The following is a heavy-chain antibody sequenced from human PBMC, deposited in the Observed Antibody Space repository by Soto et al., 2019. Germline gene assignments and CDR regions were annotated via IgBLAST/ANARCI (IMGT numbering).Heavy chain of an antibody. CDR2: INAGNGNT. CDR3: ARAEYSGSYYYFFPFDY. CDR1: GYTFTSYA. Sequence: GASVKVSCKASGYTFTSYAMHWVRQAPGQRLEWMGWINAGNGNTKSSQKFQGRVTITRDTSANTAYMELSSLRSEDTAVYYCARAEYSGSYYYFFPFDYWGQGTLVTVSS. J-gene: IGHJ4*02. D-gene: IGHD1-26*01. V-gene: IGHV1-3*01.